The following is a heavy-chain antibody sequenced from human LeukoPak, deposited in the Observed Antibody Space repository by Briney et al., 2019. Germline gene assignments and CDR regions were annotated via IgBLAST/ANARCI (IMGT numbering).Heavy chain of an antibody. CDR3: ARVGGRFNYGYYFDY. CDR2: IYYSGST. Sequence: SETLSLTCTVSGGSISSYYWSWIRQPPGKGLEWIGYIYYSGSTNYNPPLKSQVTISVDTSKNQFSLKLSSVTAADTAVYYCARVGGRFNYGYYFDYWGQGTLVTVSS. V-gene: IGHV4-59*01. CDR1: GGSISSYY. J-gene: IGHJ4*02. D-gene: IGHD5-18*01.